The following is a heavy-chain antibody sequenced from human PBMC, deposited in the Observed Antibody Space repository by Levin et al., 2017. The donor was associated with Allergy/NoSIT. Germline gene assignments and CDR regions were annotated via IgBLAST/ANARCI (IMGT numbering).Heavy chain of an antibody. CDR1: GFTFDDYA. Sequence: SLKISCAASGFTFDDYAMHWVRQAPGKGLEWVSGISWNSGSMGYADSVKGRFTISRDDAKNSLYLQMDSLRAEDTALYYCAKALGYDFWRLFDYWGQGTLVTVSS. V-gene: IGHV3-9*01. J-gene: IGHJ4*02. CDR2: ISWNSGSM. D-gene: IGHD3-3*01. CDR3: AKALGYDFWRLFDY.